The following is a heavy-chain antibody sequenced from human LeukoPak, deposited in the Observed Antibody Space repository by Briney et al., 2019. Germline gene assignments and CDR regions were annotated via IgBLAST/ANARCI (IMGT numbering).Heavy chain of an antibody. CDR2: IKQDGSER. D-gene: IGHD5-18*01. J-gene: IGHJ4*02. Sequence: QPGGSLRLSCAASGFTFSSYWMNWVRQAPGKGLEWVANIKQDGSERNYVDSVKGRFTISRDNAKNSLYLQMNSLRAEDTAVYYCAREGYSYAYYFDYWGQGTLVTVSS. CDR3: AREGYSYAYYFDY. CDR1: GFTFSSYW. V-gene: IGHV3-7*01.